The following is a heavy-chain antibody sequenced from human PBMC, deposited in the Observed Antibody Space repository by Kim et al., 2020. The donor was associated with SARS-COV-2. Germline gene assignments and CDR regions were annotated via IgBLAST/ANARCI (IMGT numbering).Heavy chain of an antibody. V-gene: IGHV3-23*01. CDR3: AKDGNGGSGSYVYYYYYGMDV. D-gene: IGHD3-10*01. J-gene: IGHJ6*02. CDR2: MSGSGGST. CDR1: GFTFSSYA. Sequence: GGSLRLSCAASGFTFSSYAMSWVRQAPGKGLEWVSAMSGSGGSTYYADSVKGRFTISRDNSKNTLYLQMKSLRAEDTAVYYCAKDGNGGSGSYVYYYYYGMDVWGQGTTVTVSS.